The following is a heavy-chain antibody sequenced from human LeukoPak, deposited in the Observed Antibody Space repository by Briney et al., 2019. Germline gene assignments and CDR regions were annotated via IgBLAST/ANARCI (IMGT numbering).Heavy chain of an antibody. CDR2: TSSSSTYK. D-gene: IGHD1-26*01. CDR1: GFTFSSYS. CDR3: VRGRYSGSYLLDY. Sequence: GGSLRLSCAASGFTFSSYSMSWVRQGPGKGLEWVSSTSSSSTYKYYAGSVKGRFTISRDNAKNSLYLQMNSLRAEDTALYYCVRGRYSGSYLLDYWGQGTLVTVSS. J-gene: IGHJ4*02. V-gene: IGHV3-21*01.